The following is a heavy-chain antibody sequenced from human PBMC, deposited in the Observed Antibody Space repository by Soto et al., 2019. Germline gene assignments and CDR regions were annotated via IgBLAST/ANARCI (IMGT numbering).Heavy chain of an antibody. CDR2: SSATGAGT. D-gene: IGHD1-7*01. CDR3: AKDRRAGGNYGFYSDF. V-gene: IGHV3-23*01. J-gene: IGHJ4*02. CDR1: GFTFSSYG. Sequence: LRLSCAASGFTFSSYGMTWVRQAPGKGLEWVSFSSATGAGTYYADSVKGRFTISRDNSKNTLYLQMTSLRADDTAVYDCAKDRRAGGNYGFYSDFWGQGALVTVSS.